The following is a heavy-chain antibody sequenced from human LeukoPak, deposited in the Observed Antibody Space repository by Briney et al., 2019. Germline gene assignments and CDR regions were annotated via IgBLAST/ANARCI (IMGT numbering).Heavy chain of an antibody. CDR1: GGTFSSYA. CDR3: ARARSSSSWSPNNFDY. Sequence: ASVKVSCEASGGTFSSYAISWVRQAPGQGLEWMGWISAYNGNTNYAQKLQGRVTMTTDTSTSTAYMELRSLRSDDTAVYYCARARSSSSWSPNNFDYWGQGTLVTVSS. D-gene: IGHD6-13*01. CDR2: ISAYNGNT. V-gene: IGHV1-18*01. J-gene: IGHJ4*02.